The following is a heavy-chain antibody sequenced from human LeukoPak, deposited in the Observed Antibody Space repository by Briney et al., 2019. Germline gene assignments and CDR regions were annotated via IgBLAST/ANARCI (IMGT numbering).Heavy chain of an antibody. D-gene: IGHD5-18*01. CDR2: IRYDGSNK. Sequence: GGSLRLSCAASGFTFSSYGMHWVRQAPGKGLEWVAFIRYDGSNKYYADSVKGRFTISRDNSKNTLYLQMNSLRAEDTAVYYCAKDQGYSYGYVSYWGQGTLVTVSS. V-gene: IGHV3-30*02. CDR1: GFTFSSYG. J-gene: IGHJ4*02. CDR3: AKDQGYSYGYVSY.